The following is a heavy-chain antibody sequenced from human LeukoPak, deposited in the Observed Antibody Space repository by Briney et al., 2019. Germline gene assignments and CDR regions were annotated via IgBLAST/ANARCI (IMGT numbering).Heavy chain of an antibody. V-gene: IGHV3-7*01. J-gene: IGHJ4*02. CDR2: IKQDGSEK. CDR3: ARLLGPDTDY. CDR1: GFTFSTHW. Sequence: GGSLRLSCAASGFTFSTHWMSWVRQAPGKGPEWVANIKQDGSEKYYVDSLKGRFTISRDNAKNSLYLEMNSLRAEDTAVYYCARLLGPDTDYWGQGTLVTVSS. D-gene: IGHD5-18*01.